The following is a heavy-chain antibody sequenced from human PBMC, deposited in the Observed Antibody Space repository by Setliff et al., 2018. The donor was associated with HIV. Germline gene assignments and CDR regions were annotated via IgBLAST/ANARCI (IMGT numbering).Heavy chain of an antibody. CDR2: ISSGSSYI. Sequence: GGSLRLSCAASGFTFSSYSMNWVRQAPGKGLEWVSSISSGSSYIYYAESVKGRFTISRDNAKNSLYLQMNSLRAEDTAVYYCARQTGYSGYGGVFDNWGQGTLVTVSS. D-gene: IGHD5-12*01. V-gene: IGHV3-21*01. CDR3: ARQTGYSGYGGVFDN. CDR1: GFTFSSYS. J-gene: IGHJ4*02.